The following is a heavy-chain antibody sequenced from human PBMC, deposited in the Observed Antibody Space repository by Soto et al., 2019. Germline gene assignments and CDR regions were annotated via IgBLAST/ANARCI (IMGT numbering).Heavy chain of an antibody. CDR3: ASHSKVEMATIFDY. CDR2: IIPIFGTA. V-gene: IGHV1-69*13. J-gene: IGHJ4*02. CDR1: GGTFSSYA. D-gene: IGHD5-12*01. Sequence: SVKVSCKASGGTFSSYAISWVRQAPGQGLEWMGGIIPIFGTANYAQKFQGRVTITADESTSTAYMELSSLRSEDTAVYYCASHSKVEMATIFDYWGQGTLVTVSS.